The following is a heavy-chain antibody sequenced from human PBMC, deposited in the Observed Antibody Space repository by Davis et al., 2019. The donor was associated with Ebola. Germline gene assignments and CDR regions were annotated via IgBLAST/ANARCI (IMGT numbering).Heavy chain of an antibody. Sequence: PGGSLRLSCAASALSSSRHSMNWVRQAPGKGLEWVASIITYGWSTYYEDSAKGRFIISRDNAKNSLFLQMHSLRGDDTAVYFCARETPISSRSDWWGQGTLVTVSS. D-gene: IGHD2-2*01. CDR1: ALSSSRHS. CDR3: ARETPISSRSDW. V-gene: IGHV3-48*01. CDR2: IITYGWST. J-gene: IGHJ4*02.